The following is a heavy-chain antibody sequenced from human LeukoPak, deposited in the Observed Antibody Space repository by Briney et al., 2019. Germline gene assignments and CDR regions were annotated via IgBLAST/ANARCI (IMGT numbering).Heavy chain of an antibody. D-gene: IGHD5-24*01. J-gene: IGHJ6*02. V-gene: IGHV3-64D*06. CDR3: VRGWRNMDV. CDR1: GFIFTSYP. CDR2: VNNNGGTT. Sequence: GGSLRLSCSASGFIFTSYPMHWVRQAPGKGLEYVPVVNNNGGTTYYADSVKGRFTISRDNSKNTLYLQMSSLRPEDTAVYYCVRGWRNMDVWGQGTTVTVSS.